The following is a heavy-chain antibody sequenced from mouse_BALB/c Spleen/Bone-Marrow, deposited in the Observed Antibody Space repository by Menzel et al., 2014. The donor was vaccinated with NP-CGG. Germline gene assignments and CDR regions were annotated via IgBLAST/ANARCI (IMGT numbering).Heavy chain of an antibody. D-gene: IGHD1-1*01. CDR1: GFDFSRYW. V-gene: IGHV4-1*02. Sequence: EVKLQESGGGLVRPGGSLKLSCAASGFDFSRYWMSWVRQAPGKGLEWIGEINPDSSTINYTPSLKDKFIISRDNAKNTLYLQMSKVRSEDTALYYCARLSYYGRFAYWGQGTLVTVSA. CDR2: INPDSSTI. J-gene: IGHJ3*01. CDR3: ARLSYYGRFAY.